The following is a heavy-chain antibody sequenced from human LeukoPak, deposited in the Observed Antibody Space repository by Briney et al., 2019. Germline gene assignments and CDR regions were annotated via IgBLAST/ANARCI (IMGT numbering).Heavy chain of an antibody. V-gene: IGHV1-46*01. CDR2: INPSGGST. D-gene: IGHD3-3*01. CDR3: ARGRGRVNYDFWSGYLWGFDY. CDR1: GYTFTGYY. Sequence: ASVKVSCKASGYTFTGYYMHWVRQAPGQGLEWMGIINPSGGSTSYAQKFQGRVTMTRDTSTSTVYMELSSLRSEDTAVYYCARGRGRVNYDFWSGYLWGFDYWGQGTLVTVSS. J-gene: IGHJ4*02.